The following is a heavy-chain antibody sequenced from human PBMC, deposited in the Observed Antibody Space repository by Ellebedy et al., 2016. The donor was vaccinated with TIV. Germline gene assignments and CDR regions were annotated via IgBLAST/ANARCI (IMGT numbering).Heavy chain of an antibody. CDR2: IKQDASER. CDR1: GFTFSNYW. D-gene: IGHD6-19*01. CDR3: ARDQWLVRAYYFDS. J-gene: IGHJ4*02. Sequence: GESLKISCVASGFTFSNYWMSWVRQAPGKGLEWVANIKQDASERYYVESVKGRFSISRDNAKTSIYLQMKSLRDEYTAVYYCARDQWLVRAYYFDSWGQGILLIVSS. V-gene: IGHV3-7*01.